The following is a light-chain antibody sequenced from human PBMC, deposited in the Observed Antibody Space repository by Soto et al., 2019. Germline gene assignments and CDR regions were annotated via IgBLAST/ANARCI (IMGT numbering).Light chain of an antibody. CDR3: LQRFNWPPA. J-gene: IGKJ5*01. CDR2: GAS. V-gene: IGKV3-15*01. Sequence: EIVMTQSPATLSLSPGERATLSCRASQNIENHLAWYHQTPGQAPRLLIHGASTRATGIPTRFSGSGSGTEFTLTISSLQSEDFAVYYCLQRFNWPPAFGQGTRLEIK. CDR1: QNIENH.